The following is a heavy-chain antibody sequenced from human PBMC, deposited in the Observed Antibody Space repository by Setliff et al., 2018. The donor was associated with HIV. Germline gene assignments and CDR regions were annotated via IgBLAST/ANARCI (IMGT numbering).Heavy chain of an antibody. D-gene: IGHD3-3*01. J-gene: IGHJ5*02. CDR2: IVPLIDTA. CDR1: GDSFSNYG. V-gene: IGHV1-69*06. CDR3: ARVRSGQALDL. Sequence: GASVKVSCKAFGDSFSNYGFGWVRQAPGQGLEWLGGIVPLIDTASNAQKFQGRVTITADKSTSTVYMDLSSLTSEDTAVYYCARVRSGQALDLWGQGTLVTVSS.